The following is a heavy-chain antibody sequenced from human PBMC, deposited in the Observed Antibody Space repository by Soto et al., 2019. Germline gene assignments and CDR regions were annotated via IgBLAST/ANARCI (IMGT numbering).Heavy chain of an antibody. Sequence: QVQLVQSGAEVKKPGSSVKVSCKASGGTFSSYTISWVRQAPGQGLEWMGRIIPILGIANYAQKFQGRVTIIADKSTSTAYMELSSLRSEDTAVYYCARGYYGSGSYSYYYMDVWGKGTTVTVSS. D-gene: IGHD3-10*01. CDR1: GGTFSSYT. J-gene: IGHJ6*03. CDR2: IIPILGIA. CDR3: ARGYYGSGSYSYYYMDV. V-gene: IGHV1-69*02.